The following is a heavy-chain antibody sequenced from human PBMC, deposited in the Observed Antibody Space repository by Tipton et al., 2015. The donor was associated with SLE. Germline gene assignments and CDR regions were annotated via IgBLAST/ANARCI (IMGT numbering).Heavy chain of an antibody. D-gene: IGHD3-3*01. Sequence: TLSLTCTVSGGAVSSSSFYWGWIRQPPGKGLEWIGSIYYSGSTYFNPSLQSRVTISLDTSKNQFSLKLSSVTAADTAVYYCVREHHPRITVFGADCWGQGTLVTVPS. V-gene: IGHV4-39*07. CDR3: VREHHPRITVFGADC. CDR1: GGAVSSSSFY. J-gene: IGHJ4*02. CDR2: IYYSGST.